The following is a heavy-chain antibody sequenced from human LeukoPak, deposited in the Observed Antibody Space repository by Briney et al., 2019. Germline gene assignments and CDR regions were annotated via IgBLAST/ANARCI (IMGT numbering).Heavy chain of an antibody. CDR3: ARVRGNYYYDSSGYYLDY. CDR2: IYYSGST. CDR1: GGSISSGDYY. Sequence: KSSETLSLTCTVSGGSISSGDYYWSWIRQPPGKGLEWIGYIYYSGSTYYNPSLKSRVTISVDTSKNQFSLKLSSVTAADTAVYYCARVRGNYYYDSSGYYLDYWGQGTLVTVSS. J-gene: IGHJ4*02. D-gene: IGHD3-22*01. V-gene: IGHV4-30-4*01.